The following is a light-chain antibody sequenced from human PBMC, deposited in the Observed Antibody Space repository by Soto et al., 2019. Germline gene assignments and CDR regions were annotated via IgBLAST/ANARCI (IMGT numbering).Light chain of an antibody. J-gene: IGLJ2*01. CDR2: EVN. CDR1: SSDVGGYNF. V-gene: IGLV2-8*01. Sequence: QPALTQPPSASGSPGQSVTISCTGTSSDVGGYNFVSWYQQHPGKAPRLMIYEVNKRPSGVPDRFSGSKSGSTASLTVSGLQAEDEADYYCSSYAGSTNFVVFGGGTKLTVL. CDR3: SSYAGSTNFVV.